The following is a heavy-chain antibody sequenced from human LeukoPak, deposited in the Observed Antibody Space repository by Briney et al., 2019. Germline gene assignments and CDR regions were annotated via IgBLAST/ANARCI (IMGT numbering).Heavy chain of an antibody. CDR3: ARTNAFGN. J-gene: IGHJ3*02. V-gene: IGHV4-59*01. Sequence: SETLSLTCTVSGGSLSGDYWNWIRQPPGKGLEWIGYIYYTGTTDYSPSLKSRVTISLDMSKNQFFLKLRSVTAADTAVYYCARTNAFGNRGQGTMVTVSS. CDR2: IYYTGTT. CDR1: GGSLSGDY.